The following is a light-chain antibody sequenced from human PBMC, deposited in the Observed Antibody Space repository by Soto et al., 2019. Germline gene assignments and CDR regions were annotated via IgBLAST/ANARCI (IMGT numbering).Light chain of an antibody. Sequence: DLQMTQSPSFLSASVGDKVTITCRATESVSKWLAWYQEKPGNPPRPLIYDASTLESGVQSRFSGRGSGTEFTLTISSLQADDFAIYYCQQYNSYSWTFGQGTKVEMK. J-gene: IGKJ1*01. CDR3: QQYNSYSWT. V-gene: IGKV1-5*01. CDR2: DAS. CDR1: ESVSKW.